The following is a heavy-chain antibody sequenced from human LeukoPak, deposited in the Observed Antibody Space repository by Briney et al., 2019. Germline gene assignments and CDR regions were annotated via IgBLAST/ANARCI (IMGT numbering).Heavy chain of an antibody. J-gene: IGHJ3*02. CDR3: ARDMAGYCSGGSCYEARNAFDI. CDR1: GGSISSSSYY. D-gene: IGHD2-15*01. CDR2: TYYSGST. V-gene: IGHV4-39*07. Sequence: SETLSLTCTVSGGSISSSSYYWGWIRQPPGKGLEWIGSTYYSGSTYYNPSLKSRVTISVDTSKNQFSLKLSSVTAADTAVYYCARDMAGYCSGGSCYEARNAFDIWGQGTMVTVSS.